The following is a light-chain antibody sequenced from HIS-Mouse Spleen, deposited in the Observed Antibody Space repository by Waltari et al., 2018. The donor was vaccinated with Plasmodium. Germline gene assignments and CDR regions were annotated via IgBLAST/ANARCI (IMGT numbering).Light chain of an antibody. CDR3: QQYYSYPPT. J-gene: IGKJ4*01. Sequence: AIRMTQSPSSFSASTGDSVTLTCPANTGSSRYLAWDQQKPGKAPKLLIDAASTLQSGVPSRFSGSGSGTDFTLTISCLQSEDFATYYCQQYYSYPPTFGGGTK. CDR2: AAS. CDR1: TGSSRY. V-gene: IGKV1-8*01.